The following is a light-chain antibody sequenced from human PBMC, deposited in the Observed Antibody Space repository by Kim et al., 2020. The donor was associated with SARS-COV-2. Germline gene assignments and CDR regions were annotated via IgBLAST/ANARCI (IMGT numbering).Light chain of an antibody. CDR3: QQLYSYPLT. CDR2: AAS. CDR1: QGISSY. Sequence: IQLTQSPSSLSASVGDRVTITCRASQGISSYLAWYQQKPGKAPKLLIYAASTLQSGVPSRFSGSGSGTDFTLTISSLQPEDFGTFYCQQLYSYPLTFGRGTKLEI. J-gene: IGKJ4*01. V-gene: IGKV1-9*01.